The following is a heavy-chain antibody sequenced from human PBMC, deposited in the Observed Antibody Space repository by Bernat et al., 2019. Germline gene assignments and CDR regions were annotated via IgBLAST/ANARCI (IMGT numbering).Heavy chain of an antibody. J-gene: IGHJ6*03. CDR1: GFTFSDYY. V-gene: IGHV3-11*05. Sequence: QVQLVESGGGLVKPGGSLRLSCAASGFTFSDYYMSWIRQAPGKGLDWVSYISSSSSYTNDADSVKGRFTISRDNAKNSLYRQMSSLRAEDTAVYYCARGTSTSAPYMDVWGKGTTVTVSS. CDR2: ISSSSSYT. CDR3: ARGTSTSAPYMDV.